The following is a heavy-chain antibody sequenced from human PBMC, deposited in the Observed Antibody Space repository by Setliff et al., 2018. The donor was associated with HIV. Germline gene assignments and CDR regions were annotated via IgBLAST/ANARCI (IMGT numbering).Heavy chain of an antibody. CDR2: INTSGGSA. Sequence: GASVKVSCKASGYTFTSYPMHWVRQAPGQGLEWMGVINTSGGSAGYAEKFRGRVTMTSDTSTNTVYMDLRNLRSEDTAVYYCARNQGDASGWYAGDYWGHGTLVTVSS. J-gene: IGHJ4*01. CDR3: ARNQGDASGWYAGDY. CDR1: GYTFTSYP. V-gene: IGHV1-46*01. D-gene: IGHD6-19*01.